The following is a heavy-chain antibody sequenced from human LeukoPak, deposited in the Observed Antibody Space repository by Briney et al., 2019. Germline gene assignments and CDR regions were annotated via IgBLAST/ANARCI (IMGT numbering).Heavy chain of an antibody. V-gene: IGHV1-69*13. CDR1: GGTFSSYA. J-gene: IGHJ6*04. Sequence: GASVKVSCKASGGTFSSYAISWVRQAPGQGLEWMGGIIPIFGTANYAQKFQGRVTITADESTSTAYMELSSLRSEDTAVYYCVVGDDILTGYPTGPDYYYYYGMDVWGKGTTVTVSS. D-gene: IGHD3-9*01. CDR3: VVGDDILTGYPTGPDYYYYYGMDV. CDR2: IIPIFGTA.